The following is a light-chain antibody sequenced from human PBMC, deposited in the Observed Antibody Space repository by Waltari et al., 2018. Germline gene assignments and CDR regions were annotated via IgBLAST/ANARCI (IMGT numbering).Light chain of an antibody. CDR3: SSYGGSNNVL. CDR2: EVA. Sequence: QSALTPPPSASGSPGPSVTISCTGTSRDVGGIDYVSWYQLHPGKAPKLLIYEVAKRPSGVPDRFSGSKSANTASLTVSDLQPEDEADYYCSSYGGSNNVLFGGGTKLTVL. V-gene: IGLV2-8*01. J-gene: IGLJ2*01. CDR1: SRDVGGIDY.